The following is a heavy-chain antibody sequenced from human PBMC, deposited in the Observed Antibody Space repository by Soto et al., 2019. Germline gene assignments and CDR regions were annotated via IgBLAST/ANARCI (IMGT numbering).Heavy chain of an antibody. Sequence: GGSLRLSCAASGFTFSSYSMNWVRQAPGEGLEWVSSISSSSSYIYYADSVKGRFTISRDNAKNSLYLQMNSLRAEDTAVYYCARYTIFGVVIAFDYWGQGTLVTVSS. CDR3: ARYTIFGVVIAFDY. CDR1: GFTFSSYS. D-gene: IGHD3-3*01. CDR2: ISSSSSYI. V-gene: IGHV3-21*01. J-gene: IGHJ4*02.